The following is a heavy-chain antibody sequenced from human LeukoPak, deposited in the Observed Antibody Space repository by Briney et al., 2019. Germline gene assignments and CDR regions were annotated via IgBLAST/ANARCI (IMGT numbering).Heavy chain of an antibody. Sequence: GASVKVSCKVSGYTLTELSMHWVRQAPGKGLDWMGGFDPEDGETIYAQKFQGRVTITRNTSISTAYMELSSLRSEDTAVYYCARATRSGSSRDFDYWGQGTLVTVSS. CDR2: FDPEDGET. J-gene: IGHJ4*02. CDR3: ARATRSGSSRDFDY. CDR1: GYTLTELS. V-gene: IGHV1-24*01. D-gene: IGHD1-26*01.